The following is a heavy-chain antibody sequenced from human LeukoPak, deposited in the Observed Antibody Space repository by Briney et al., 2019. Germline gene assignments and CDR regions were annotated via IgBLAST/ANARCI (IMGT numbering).Heavy chain of an antibody. CDR1: GFTLNTYG. CDR3: ARGGVDYYGSGTYYLMYYFDY. CDR2: ISGSGGAT. J-gene: IGHJ4*02. Sequence: PGGSLRLSCAASGFTLNTYGMSWVRQAPGKGLEWVSGISGSGGATYYGDCVKGRFTISRDDPHNTLYLQMNSLRAEDTAVYFCARGGVDYYGSGTYYLMYYFDYWGQGALVTVSS. V-gene: IGHV3-23*01. D-gene: IGHD3-10*01.